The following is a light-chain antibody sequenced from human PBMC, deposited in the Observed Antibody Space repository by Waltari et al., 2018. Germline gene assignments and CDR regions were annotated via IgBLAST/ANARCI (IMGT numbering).Light chain of an antibody. V-gene: IGLV2-14*01. CDR1: TTNFGAYDF. J-gene: IGLJ1*01. CDR3: SSYTTTNTFV. CDR2: DVT. Sequence: QSALTQPASVSGSPGQSITISCTGSTTNFGAYDFVAWYQQQPGKAPQLMVFDVTHRPSGISNRFSGSKSGDTASLTISGLQAEDEAYYYCSSYTTTNTFVFGTGTNVTVV.